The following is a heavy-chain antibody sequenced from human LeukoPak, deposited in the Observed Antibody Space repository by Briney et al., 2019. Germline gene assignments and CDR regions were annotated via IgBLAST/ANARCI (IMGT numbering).Heavy chain of an antibody. J-gene: IGHJ4*02. Sequence: ASVKLSCKASGYTFTEYHIHWVRQAPGQGLEWMGWINPNSGGTNYAQKFQGRVTMTRDTSISTAYMELSRLRSDDTAVYYCARDFTAGVTMMSGSDYWGQGTVVTVSS. CDR3: ARDFTAGVTMMSGSDY. CDR1: GYTFTEYH. D-gene: IGHD3-22*01. V-gene: IGHV1-2*02. CDR2: INPNSGGT.